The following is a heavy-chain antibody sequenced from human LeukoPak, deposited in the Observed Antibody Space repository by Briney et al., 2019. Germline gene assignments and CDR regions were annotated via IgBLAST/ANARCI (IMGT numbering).Heavy chain of an antibody. CDR3: ARPYSSGWLFFDY. J-gene: IGHJ4*02. CDR2: IYPGDSDT. CDR1: GYTFTSYW. V-gene: IGHV5-51*01. Sequence: GASVKVSCKASGYTFTSYWIGWVRQMPGKGLEWMGIIYPGDSDTRYSPSFQGQVTISADKSISTAYLQWSSLKASDTAMYYCARPYSSGWLFFDYWGQGTLVTVSS. D-gene: IGHD6-19*01.